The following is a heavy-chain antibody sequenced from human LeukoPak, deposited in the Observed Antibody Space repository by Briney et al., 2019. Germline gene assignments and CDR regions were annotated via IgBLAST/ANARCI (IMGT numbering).Heavy chain of an antibody. Sequence: GGSLRLSCAASGFTFSDYYMSWVRQVPGKGLEWVSGISASGGSTNYADSVKGRFTISRDNSKNTLYLQMNSLRAEDTAVYYCAKSRGIVVADYWGQGTLVTVSS. CDR2: ISASGGST. J-gene: IGHJ4*02. CDR1: GFTFSDYY. D-gene: IGHD3-22*01. CDR3: AKSRGIVVADY. V-gene: IGHV3-23*01.